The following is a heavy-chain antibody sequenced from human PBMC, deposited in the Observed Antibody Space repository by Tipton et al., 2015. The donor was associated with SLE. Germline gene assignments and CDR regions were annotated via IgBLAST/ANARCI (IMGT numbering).Heavy chain of an antibody. D-gene: IGHD3-22*01. CDR2: ISSNGDNT. J-gene: IGHJ4*02. CDR1: GFTFSSYA. Sequence: SLRLSCAASGFTFSSYAMHWVRQAPGKGLECVSVISSNGDNTYYGNSVKGRFTISRDNSKNTLYLQMGSLRAEDMAVYYCASEWDSSGYHYWGQGTLVTVSS. V-gene: IGHV3-64*01. CDR3: ASEWDSSGYHY.